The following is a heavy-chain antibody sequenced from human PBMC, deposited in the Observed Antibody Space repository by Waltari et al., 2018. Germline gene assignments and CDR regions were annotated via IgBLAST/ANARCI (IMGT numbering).Heavy chain of an antibody. CDR2: ISHDGSQK. CDR3: TKEQGGGFDY. D-gene: IGHD3-16*01. J-gene: IGHJ4*02. Sequence: QVHLVESGGGVVQPGGSLRLSWSASGLPLSNSAMHWVRKAPGKGLEWVAVISHDGSQKYYAHSVEGRFTISRDTSKNTMYLQMDSLRPEDTAVFYCTKEQGGGFDYWGQGTLVTVSS. V-gene: IGHV3-30*18. CDR1: GLPLSNSA.